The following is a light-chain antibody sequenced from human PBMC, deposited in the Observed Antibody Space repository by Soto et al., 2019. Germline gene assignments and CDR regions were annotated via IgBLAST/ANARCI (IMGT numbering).Light chain of an antibody. CDR3: RSYSGSTTHIL. Sequence: QSALTQPASVSGSPGQSITISCTGSSSDIGGYNYVSWYQQHPGKAPKLIIYDVTYRPSGLSYRFSASKSGSTASLTISGLQPEDGADYYCRSYSGSTTHILFGGGTKLTVL. J-gene: IGLJ2*01. CDR2: DVT. CDR1: SSDIGGYNY. V-gene: IGLV2-14*01.